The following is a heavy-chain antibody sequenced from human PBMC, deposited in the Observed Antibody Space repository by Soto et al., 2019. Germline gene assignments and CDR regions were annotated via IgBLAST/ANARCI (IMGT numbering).Heavy chain of an antibody. Sequence: EVQLLESGGGLVQPGGSLRLSCAASGFTFSSYAMSWVRQAPGKGLEWVSAISVSGDSTYDADSVKGRFTISRDNSKTTLYLQMNSLRAEDTAVYYCAKGIYSYGYNSFDYWSQGTLVTVSS. D-gene: IGHD5-18*01. CDR1: GFTFSSYA. CDR2: ISVSGDST. V-gene: IGHV3-23*01. J-gene: IGHJ4*02. CDR3: AKGIYSYGYNSFDY.